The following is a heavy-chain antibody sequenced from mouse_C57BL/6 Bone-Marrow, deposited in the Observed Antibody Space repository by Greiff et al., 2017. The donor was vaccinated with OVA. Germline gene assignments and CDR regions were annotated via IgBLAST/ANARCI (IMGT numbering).Heavy chain of an antibody. J-gene: IGHJ2*01. CDR1: GYTFTDYN. CDR2: INPNNGGT. CDR3: AREGSYYGSSYVGYFDY. V-gene: IGHV1-22*01. Sequence: EVQLQQSGPELVKPGASVKMSCKASGYTFTDYNMHWVKQSHGKSLEWIGYINPNNGGTSYNQKFKGKATLTVNKSSSTAYMELRSLTSEDSAVYYCAREGSYYGSSYVGYFDYWGQGTTLTVAS. D-gene: IGHD1-1*01.